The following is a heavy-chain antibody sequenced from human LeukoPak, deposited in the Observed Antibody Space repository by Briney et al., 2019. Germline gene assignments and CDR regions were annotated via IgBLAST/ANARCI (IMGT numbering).Heavy chain of an antibody. J-gene: IGHJ5*02. Sequence: SETLSLTCTVSSASISSSPYYWGWIRQSPGKGLEWIGSISYSGTTYYNPSLKSRVTISVDTSKNQFSLKLSSVTAADTAVYYCASGGATYYDFWSGYYWFDPWGQGTLVTVSS. V-gene: IGHV4-39*07. CDR3: ASGGATYYDFWSGYYWFDP. D-gene: IGHD3-3*01. CDR2: ISYSGTT. CDR1: SASISSSPYY.